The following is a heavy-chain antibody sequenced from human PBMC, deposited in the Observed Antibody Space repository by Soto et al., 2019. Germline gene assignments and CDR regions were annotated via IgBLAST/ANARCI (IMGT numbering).Heavy chain of an antibody. CDR3: ARESPLYSSSTTSYYYGMDV. D-gene: IGHD6-13*01. J-gene: IGHJ6*02. CDR2: ISSSSSTI. CDR1: GFTFSSYS. V-gene: IGHV3-48*02. Sequence: GGSLRLSCAASGFTFSSYSMNWVRQAPGKGLEWVSYISSSSSTIYYADSVKGRFTISRDNAKNSLYLQMNSLRDEDTAVYYCARESPLYSSSTTSYYYGMDVWGQGTTVTVS.